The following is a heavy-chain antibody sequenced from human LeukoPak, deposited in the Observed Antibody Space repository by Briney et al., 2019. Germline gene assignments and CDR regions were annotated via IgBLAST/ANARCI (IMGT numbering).Heavy chain of an antibody. D-gene: IGHD6-19*01. J-gene: IGHJ6*03. CDR2: INTNTGNP. CDR1: GYTFTSYG. CDR3: ARAIAVAQSDYYYMDV. Sequence: GASVKVSCKASGYTFTSYGISWVRQAPGQGLEWMGWINTNTGNPTYAQGFTGRFVFSLDTSVSTAYLQISSLKAEDTAVYYCARAIAVAQSDYYYMDVWGKGTTVTVSS. V-gene: IGHV7-4-1*02.